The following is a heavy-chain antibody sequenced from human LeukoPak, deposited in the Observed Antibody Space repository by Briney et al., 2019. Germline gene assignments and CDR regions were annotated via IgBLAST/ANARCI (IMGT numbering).Heavy chain of an antibody. J-gene: IGHJ4*02. Sequence: GRSLRLSCAASGFTFSSYAIHWVRQAPGKGLEWVAVISYDGSNKYYVDSVKGRFTISRDNSKNTLYLQMNSLRAEDTAVYYCARGLGMWQPLDSWGQGTLVTVSS. D-gene: IGHD7-27*01. CDR2: ISYDGSNK. CDR3: ARGLGMWQPLDS. V-gene: IGHV3-30-3*01. CDR1: GFTFSSYA.